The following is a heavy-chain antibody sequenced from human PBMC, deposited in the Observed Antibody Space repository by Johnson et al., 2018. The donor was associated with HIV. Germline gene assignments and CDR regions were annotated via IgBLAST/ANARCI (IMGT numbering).Heavy chain of an antibody. CDR2: IGTAGDT. D-gene: IGHD1-26*01. Sequence: EKLVESGGGLVQPGRSLRLSCAASGFTFDDYAMHWVRQAPGKGLEWVSGIGTAGDTYYPGSVKGRFTISRDNSKNTLYLQMNSLRAEDTAVYYCARVMGATQVMGAFDIWGQGTMVTVSS. V-gene: IGHV3-13*01. CDR3: ARVMGATQVMGAFDI. J-gene: IGHJ3*02. CDR1: GFTFDDYA.